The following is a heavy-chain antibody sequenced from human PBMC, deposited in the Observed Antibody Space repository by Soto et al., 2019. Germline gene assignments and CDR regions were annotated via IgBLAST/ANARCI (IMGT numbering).Heavy chain of an antibody. CDR3: AKAAQSYYSAFHI. CDR2: ISGSGGST. V-gene: IGHV3-23*01. CDR1: GFTFSSYA. J-gene: IGHJ3*02. D-gene: IGHD1-26*01. Sequence: GGSLRLSCATSGFTFSSYAMSWVRQAPEKGLEWKGLEWVSAISGSGGSTYYADSVKGRFTISRDNSKNTLYLQMNSLRAEDTAVYYCAKAAQSYYSAFHIWGQGTMVTVSS.